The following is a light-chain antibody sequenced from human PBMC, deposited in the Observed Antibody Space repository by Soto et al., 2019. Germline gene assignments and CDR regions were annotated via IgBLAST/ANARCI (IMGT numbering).Light chain of an antibody. V-gene: IGKV3-20*01. CDR1: QSVSSSY. Sequence: EIVLSQSPGTLSLSPGERATLSCRASQSVSSSYLAWYQQKPGQAPRLLIYGASSRATGIPDRFSGSGSGTEFTLTISSLQSEDFTVYSCLQYHNLWAFGQGTKVDIK. CDR3: LQYHNLWA. CDR2: GAS. J-gene: IGKJ1*01.